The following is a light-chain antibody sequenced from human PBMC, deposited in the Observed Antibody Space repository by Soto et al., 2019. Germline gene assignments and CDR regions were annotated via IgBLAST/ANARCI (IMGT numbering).Light chain of an antibody. Sequence: EIVMTQSPATLSVYPGERATLSCRASQDVLTNLAWYQQRPGQAPRLLIYAASSRATGIPDRFSGSGSGTEFTLTISSLQPDDFATYYCQQYNSYSGTFGQGTKVDIK. CDR2: AAS. V-gene: IGKV3D-15*01. CDR3: QQYNSYSGT. J-gene: IGKJ1*01. CDR1: QDVLTN.